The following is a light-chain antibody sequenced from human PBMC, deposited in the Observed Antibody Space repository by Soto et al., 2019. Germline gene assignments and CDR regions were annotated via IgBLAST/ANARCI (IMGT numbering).Light chain of an antibody. J-gene: IGKJ1*01. CDR3: QQYGSSRT. Sequence: ESVLTQSAGTLSLSPGERATLSCRASQSVSSSYLAWYQQKPGQAPRLLIYGASSRAPGIPDRFSGSGSGTDFTLTISRLEPEDFAVYYCQQYGSSRTFGQGTKV. V-gene: IGKV3-20*01. CDR1: QSVSSSY. CDR2: GAS.